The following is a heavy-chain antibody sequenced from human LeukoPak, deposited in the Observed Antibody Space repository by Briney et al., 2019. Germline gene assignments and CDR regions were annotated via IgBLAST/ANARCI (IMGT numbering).Heavy chain of an antibody. J-gene: IGHJ3*02. Sequence: SVKVSCKASAGTFSSYAISWVRQAPGQGLEWMGGIIPIFGTANYAQKFQGRVTITADESTSTAYMEPSSLRSEDTAVYYCAAMGSSGYYPGYAFDIWGQGTMVTVSS. CDR1: AGTFSSYA. CDR2: IIPIFGTA. V-gene: IGHV1-69*01. CDR3: AAMGSSGYYPGYAFDI. D-gene: IGHD3-22*01.